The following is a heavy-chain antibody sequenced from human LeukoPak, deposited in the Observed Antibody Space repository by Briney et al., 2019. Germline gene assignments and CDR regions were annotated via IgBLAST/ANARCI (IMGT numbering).Heavy chain of an antibody. CDR3: TSLVGLSSRTWGGFDF. CDR1: GFTFSSYS. Sequence: PGGSLRLSCAASGFTFSSYSMNWVRQAPGKGLEWVSSISSSSSYIYYADSVKGRFTISRDNAKNSLYLQMNSLKTEDTAVYYCTSLVGLSSRTWGGFDFWGRGTLVTVSS. V-gene: IGHV3-21*03. D-gene: IGHD6-13*01. J-gene: IGHJ4*02. CDR2: ISSSSSYI.